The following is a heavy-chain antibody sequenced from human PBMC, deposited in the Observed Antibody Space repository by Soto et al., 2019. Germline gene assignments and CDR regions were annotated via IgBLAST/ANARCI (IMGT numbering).Heavy chain of an antibody. CDR1: GFTFSSYA. J-gene: IGHJ4*02. V-gene: IGHV3-23*01. Sequence: VQLLESGGGLSPGGSLRLSCAASGFTFSSYAMSWVRQAPGKGLEWVSAISGNGGGTYYADSVKGRFTISRDNSKNMLFLQMNSLRAEDTSVYYCAKDLRAVSTVTRADSWGLGTLVTVSS. CDR2: ISGNGGGT. CDR3: AKDLRAVSTVTRADS. D-gene: IGHD4-17*01.